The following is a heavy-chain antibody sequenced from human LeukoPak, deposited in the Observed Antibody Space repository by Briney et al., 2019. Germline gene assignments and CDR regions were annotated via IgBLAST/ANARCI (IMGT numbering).Heavy chain of an antibody. CDR3: ARAKGDCRSTSCYVHY. J-gene: IGHJ4*02. Sequence: GGSLRLSCAASGFIFDDFAMMWVRQAPGKGLEWVSVITWNGGRTAYGDSVKGRFTISRDNAKNSLYLQMNSLRVEDTALFYCARAKGDCRSTSCYVHYWGLGTLVTVSS. CDR1: GFIFDDFA. D-gene: IGHD2-2*01. V-gene: IGHV3-20*04. CDR2: ITWNGGRT.